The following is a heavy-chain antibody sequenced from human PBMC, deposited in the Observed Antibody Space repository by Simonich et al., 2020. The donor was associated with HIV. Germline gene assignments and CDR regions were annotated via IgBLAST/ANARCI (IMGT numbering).Heavy chain of an antibody. CDR3: ARVPSEQQLDPFDY. J-gene: IGHJ4*02. D-gene: IGHD6-13*01. CDR1: GFTFSSYG. V-gene: IGHV3-33*01. CDR2: IGNDGNKK. Sequence: QVQLVESGGGVVQPGRSLRLSCAASGFTFSSYGMHWVRQGPGKGLGWVAVIGNDGNKKNYADSVKGRFTISRDNSKNTLYLQRNSLRAEDTAVYYCARVPSEQQLDPFDYWGQGTLVTVSS.